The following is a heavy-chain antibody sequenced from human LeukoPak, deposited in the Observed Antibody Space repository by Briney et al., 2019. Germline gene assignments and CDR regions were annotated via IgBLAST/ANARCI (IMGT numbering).Heavy chain of an antibody. Sequence: GGSLRLSCAASGFTVSSNYMSWVRQAPGKGLEWVSGINWNGGSTGYADSVKGRFTISRDNAKNSLYLQMNSLRAEDTALYYCARGKVPADYWGQGTLVTVSS. CDR2: INWNGGST. D-gene: IGHD2-2*01. CDR3: ARGKVPADY. CDR1: GFTVSSNY. J-gene: IGHJ4*02. V-gene: IGHV3-20*04.